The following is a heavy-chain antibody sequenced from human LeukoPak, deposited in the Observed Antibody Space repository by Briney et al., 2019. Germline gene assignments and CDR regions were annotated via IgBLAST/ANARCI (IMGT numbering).Heavy chain of an antibody. Sequence: PGGSLRLSCAASGFTFSSYEMNWVRQAPGKGLEWVSYISSSGSTIYYADSVKGRFTISRDNAKNSLYLQMNSLRAEDTAVYYCASLYQYYYDSSGYSDYWGQGTLVTVS. CDR3: ASLYQYYYDSSGYSDY. J-gene: IGHJ4*02. CDR2: ISSSGSTI. V-gene: IGHV3-48*03. D-gene: IGHD3-22*01. CDR1: GFTFSSYE.